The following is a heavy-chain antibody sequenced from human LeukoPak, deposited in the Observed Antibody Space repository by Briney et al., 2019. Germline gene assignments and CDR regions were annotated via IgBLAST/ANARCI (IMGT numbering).Heavy chain of an antibody. J-gene: IGHJ3*02. CDR2: TSGSADST. V-gene: IGHV3-23*01. CDR1: GFNFQRYG. D-gene: IGHD5-18*01. CDR3: ASDTKRGHSYGFPTDGFDI. Sequence: GGTLRLSCVASGFNFQRYGMGWVRQAPGKGLEWVSATSGSADSTHYADSVRGRFTISRDNAKNSLYLQMNSLRAEDTAVYYCASDTKRGHSYGFPTDGFDIWGQGTMVTVSS.